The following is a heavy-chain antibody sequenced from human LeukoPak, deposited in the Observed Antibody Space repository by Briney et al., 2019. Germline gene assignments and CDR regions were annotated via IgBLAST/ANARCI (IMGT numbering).Heavy chain of an antibody. CDR3: ARRKWLVLDY. CDR2: IYASGTI. J-gene: IGHJ4*02. D-gene: IGHD6-19*01. CDR1: GGSISNYY. Sequence: PSETLSLTCTVSGGSISNYYWNWIRQPAGKGLEWIGRIYASGTINYNPPLKSRVTMSLDTSKSQFSLILSSVTAADTAVYYCARRKWLVLDYWGQGTLVTVSS. V-gene: IGHV4-4*07.